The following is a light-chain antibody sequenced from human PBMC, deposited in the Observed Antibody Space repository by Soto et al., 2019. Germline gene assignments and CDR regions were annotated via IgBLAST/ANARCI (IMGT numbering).Light chain of an antibody. CDR1: SSDVGGYNY. CDR2: DVN. CDR3: TSYTSSNSLYV. J-gene: IGLJ1*01. Sequence: QSALTQPASVSGSPGHSITISCTGTSSDVGGYNYVSWYQQLPGKAPKLIIYDVNNRPSGVSNRFSASKSANAASLTISGLQAEDEADYYCTSYTSSNSLYVFGTGTKVTV. V-gene: IGLV2-14*03.